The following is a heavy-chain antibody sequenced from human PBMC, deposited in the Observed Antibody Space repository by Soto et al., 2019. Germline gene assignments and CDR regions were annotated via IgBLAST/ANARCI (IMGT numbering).Heavy chain of an antibody. CDR2: VSYDGTHQ. Sequence: QVQLVESGGGVIQPGTSLSLSCGSSGFTFRSFGMYWVRQAPGKGLEWVAVVSYDGTHQYYADSVKGRFTVSRDNAKNMLYLQMNSLRGEDTAVYYCAKDVGQQLDLNYGMDVWGQGTTVTVSS. V-gene: IGHV3-30*18. CDR1: GFTFRSFG. J-gene: IGHJ6*02. D-gene: IGHD6-13*01. CDR3: AKDVGQQLDLNYGMDV.